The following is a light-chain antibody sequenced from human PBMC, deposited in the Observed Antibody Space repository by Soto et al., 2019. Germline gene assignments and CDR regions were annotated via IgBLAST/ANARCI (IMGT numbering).Light chain of an antibody. CDR3: QAWDSSTYYV. Sequence: SYELTQPPSVSVSPGQTASITCSGDKLGDKYACWYQQKPGQSPVLVIYQDNKRPSGIPERFSGSNSGNTATLTISGTQAMDEADYYCQAWDSSTYYVFGTGTKLNVL. V-gene: IGLV3-1*01. CDR2: QDN. J-gene: IGLJ1*01. CDR1: KLGDKY.